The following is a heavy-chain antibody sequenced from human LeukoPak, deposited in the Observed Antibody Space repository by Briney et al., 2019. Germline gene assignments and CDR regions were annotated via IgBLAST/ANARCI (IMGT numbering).Heavy chain of an antibody. D-gene: IGHD6-6*01. Sequence: ASVKVSCKASGYTFTAYYMHWVRQAPGQGLEWMGWINPNSGGTKYAQKFQGRVTMTRDTSIGTVYMELSRLRSDDTAVYYCARDSIAARQLSYWGQGTPVTVSS. CDR2: INPNSGGT. V-gene: IGHV1-2*02. CDR3: ARDSIAARQLSY. CDR1: GYTFTAYY. J-gene: IGHJ4*02.